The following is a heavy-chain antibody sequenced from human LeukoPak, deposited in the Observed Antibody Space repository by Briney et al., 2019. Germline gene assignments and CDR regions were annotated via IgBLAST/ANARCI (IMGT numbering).Heavy chain of an antibody. CDR3: ARLGSGYLYYFDH. D-gene: IGHD5-12*01. V-gene: IGHV4-39*07. Sequence: PSETLSLTCTVSGGSISSTNYYWGWIRQPPGKGLEWIGSIYYSGSTYYNPSLKSRVTISVDTSKNQFSLKLTSVTAAETAVYYCARLGSGYLYYFDHWGQGTLVTVSS. J-gene: IGHJ4*02. CDR2: IYYSGST. CDR1: GGSISSTNYY.